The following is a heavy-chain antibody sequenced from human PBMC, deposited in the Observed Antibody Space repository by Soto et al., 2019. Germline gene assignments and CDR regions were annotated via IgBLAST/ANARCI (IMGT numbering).Heavy chain of an antibody. V-gene: IGHV4-39*01. J-gene: IGHJ6*02. D-gene: IGHD2-21*01. CDR2: IYYSGTT. CDR1: GGSIYTSYY. Sequence: PSETLSLTCRVSGGSIYTSYYWGWIRKPPGKGLEWIGTIYYSGTTYYNPSLKSRVTIFVDTSKSQFSLMLGSVTVADTAVYYCARHDWARFYGMDGWGQGTTVTVSS. CDR3: ARHDWARFYGMDG.